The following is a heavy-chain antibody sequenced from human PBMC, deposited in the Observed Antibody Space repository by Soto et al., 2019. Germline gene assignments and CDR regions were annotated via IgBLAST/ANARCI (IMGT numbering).Heavy chain of an antibody. CDR1: GYTFTDYY. Sequence: QVQLVQSGAEVKKPGASVKVSRKASGYTFTDYYLHWVRQAPGHGLEWMGWINPNTGDTHSAQKLQGRVTMTGDTSISTAYMELSRLRSDDTAVYYCARDDYWGQGTLVTVSS. J-gene: IGHJ4*02. CDR2: INPNTGDT. V-gene: IGHV1-2*02. CDR3: ARDDY.